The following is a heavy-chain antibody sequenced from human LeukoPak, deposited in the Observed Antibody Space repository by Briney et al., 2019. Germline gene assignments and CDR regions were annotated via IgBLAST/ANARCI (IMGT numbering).Heavy chain of an antibody. D-gene: IGHD3-16*01. CDR2: INWNGGST. J-gene: IGHJ5*02. Sequence: GGSLRLSCAASGFTFDDYDMNWVRQAPGKGLEWVSGINWNGGSTGYADSVKGRFTISRDNAKSTLYLQMSSLRPEDTAVYYCARGFAVNWFDPWGQGTLVTVSS. CDR1: GFTFDDYD. V-gene: IGHV3-20*04. CDR3: ARGFAVNWFDP.